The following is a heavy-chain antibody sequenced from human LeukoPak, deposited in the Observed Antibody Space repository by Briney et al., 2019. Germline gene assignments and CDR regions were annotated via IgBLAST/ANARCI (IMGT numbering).Heavy chain of an antibody. Sequence: PGGSLRLSCAASGFTFSTYSMNWVRQAPGKGLEWVSSISSSSSYIYYADSLKGRFTISRDNAKNSPYLQMNSLRAEDTAVYYCAREDRRGSYFSTFDIWGQGTMVTVST. CDR1: GFTFSTYS. CDR3: AREDRRGSYFSTFDI. J-gene: IGHJ3*02. V-gene: IGHV3-21*01. D-gene: IGHD1-26*01. CDR2: ISSSSSYI.